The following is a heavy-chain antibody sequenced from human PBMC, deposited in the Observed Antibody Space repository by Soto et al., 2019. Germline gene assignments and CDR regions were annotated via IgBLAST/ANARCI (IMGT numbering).Heavy chain of an antibody. CDR2: VYYSGST. CDR1: GGSISSYY. V-gene: IGHV4-59*01. J-gene: IGHJ6*03. Sequence: SETLSLTCTVSGGSISSYYWSWIRQPPGKGLEWIGYVYYSGSTNYNPSLKSRVTISVDTSKNQFSLKLSSVTAADTAVYYCAQTRSDYYYYYMDVWGKGTTVT. CDR3: AQTRSDYYYYYMDV.